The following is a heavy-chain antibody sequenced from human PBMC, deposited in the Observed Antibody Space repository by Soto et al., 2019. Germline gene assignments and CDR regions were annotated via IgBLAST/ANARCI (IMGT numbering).Heavy chain of an antibody. CDR2: IYYSGST. J-gene: IGHJ3*02. Sequence: QLQLQESGPGLVKPSETLSLTCTVSGGSISSSSYYWGWIRQPPGKGLEWIGSIYYSGSTYYNPSLRRRATTPVDTSKNQLSLKLSSVTAADTAVYYCARRVTTTLGAFDIWGQGTMVTVSS. CDR3: ARRVTTTLGAFDI. V-gene: IGHV4-39*01. D-gene: IGHD4-17*01. CDR1: GGSISSSSYY.